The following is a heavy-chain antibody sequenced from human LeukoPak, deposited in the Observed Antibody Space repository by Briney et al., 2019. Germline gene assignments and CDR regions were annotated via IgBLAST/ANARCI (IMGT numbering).Heavy chain of an antibody. J-gene: IGHJ4*02. CDR2: IWYDGSNK. CDR1: GFTFSSYG. D-gene: IGHD3-9*01. CDR3: ARDEGYDILTGYYKGSPDY. Sequence: GRSMRLSCAASGFTFSSYGMHWVRQAPGKGLEWVAVIWYDGSNKYYADSVKDRFTIPRDNSKNTLYLQMNSLRAEDTAVYYCARDEGYDILTGYYKGSPDYWGQGTLVTVSS. V-gene: IGHV3-33*01.